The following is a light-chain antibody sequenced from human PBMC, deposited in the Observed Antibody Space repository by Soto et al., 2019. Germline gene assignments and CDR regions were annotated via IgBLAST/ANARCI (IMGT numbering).Light chain of an antibody. CDR1: SSDVGSYNL. CDR3: CSYAGSSSYV. V-gene: IGLV2-23*01. J-gene: IGLJ1*01. CDR2: EDS. Sequence: QAVVTQPASVSGSRGQSITISCTGTSSDVGSYNLVSWYQQHPGKAPKLMIYEDSKRPSGVSNRFSGSKSGNTASLTISGLQAEDEADYYCCSYAGSSSYVFGTGTKLTVL.